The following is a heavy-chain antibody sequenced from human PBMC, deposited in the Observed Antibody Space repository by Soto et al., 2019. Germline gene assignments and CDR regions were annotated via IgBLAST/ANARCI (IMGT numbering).Heavy chain of an antibody. Sequence: SETLSLTCTVSGGSISSYYWSWIRQPAGKGLEWIGRIYTSGSTNYNPSLKSRVTMSVDTSKNQSSLKLSSVTAADTAVYYCARMRSGYCSSTSCSDWFDPWGQGTLVTVSS. D-gene: IGHD2-2*01. CDR3: ARMRSGYCSSTSCSDWFDP. CDR2: IYTSGST. CDR1: GGSISSYY. V-gene: IGHV4-4*07. J-gene: IGHJ5*02.